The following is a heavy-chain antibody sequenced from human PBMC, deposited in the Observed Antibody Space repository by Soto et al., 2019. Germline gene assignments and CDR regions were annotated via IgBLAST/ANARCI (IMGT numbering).Heavy chain of an antibody. CDR3: ARWPDGYYYYGMDV. Sequence: ASVKVSCKASGYTFTSYDINWVREATGQGLEWMGWMNPNSGNTGYAQKFQGRVTMTRNTSISTAYMELSSLRSEDTAVYYCARWPDGYYYYGMDVWGQGTTVTVSS. CDR2: MNPNSGNT. J-gene: IGHJ6*02. V-gene: IGHV1-8*01. CDR1: GYTFTSYD.